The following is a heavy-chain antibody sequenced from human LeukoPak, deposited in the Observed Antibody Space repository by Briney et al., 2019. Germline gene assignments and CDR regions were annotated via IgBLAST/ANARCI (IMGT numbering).Heavy chain of an antibody. CDR2: INPNSGGT. D-gene: IGHD6-13*01. J-gene: IGHJ6*03. V-gene: IGHV1-2*02. Sequence: ASVKVSCKASGYTFTGYYMHWVRQAPGQGLEWMGWINPNSGGTNYAQKFQGRVTMTRDTSISTAYMELSRLRSDDTAVYYCARGVPHSSSWYWRYYYYMDVWGKGTTVTVSS. CDR1: GYTFTGYY. CDR3: ARGVPHSSSWYWRYYYYMDV.